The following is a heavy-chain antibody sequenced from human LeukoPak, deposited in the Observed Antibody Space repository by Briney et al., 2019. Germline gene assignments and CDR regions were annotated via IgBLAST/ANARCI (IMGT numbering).Heavy chain of an antibody. V-gene: IGHV4-59*01. D-gene: IGHD4-17*01. Sequence: SETLSLTCTVSGGSISSYHWSWIRQPPGKGLEWIGYIYYSGSTNYNPSLKSRVTISVDTSKNQFSLKLSSVAAADTAVYYCARGGTDYGDYVFDYWGQGTLVTVSS. CDR3: ARGGTDYGDYVFDY. CDR1: GGSISSYH. CDR2: IYYSGST. J-gene: IGHJ4*02.